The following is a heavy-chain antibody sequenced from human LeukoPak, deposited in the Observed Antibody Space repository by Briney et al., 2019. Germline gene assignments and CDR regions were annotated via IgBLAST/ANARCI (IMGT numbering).Heavy chain of an antibody. Sequence: ASVKVSCKATSRISWVRQSPGPGLERMGWIGTYGGDTYYAQKFQGRITVTTDTSTSTVYMELRNLRSGDTAVYYCARDLWNFYDDSGYNRDFDSWGQGTLVTVSS. V-gene: IGHV1-18*01. CDR3: ARDLWNFYDDSGYNRDFDS. D-gene: IGHD3-22*01. CDR2: IGTYGGDT. CDR1: TSR. J-gene: IGHJ5*01.